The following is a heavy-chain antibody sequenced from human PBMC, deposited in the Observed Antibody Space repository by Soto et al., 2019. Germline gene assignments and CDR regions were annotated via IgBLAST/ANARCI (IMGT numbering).Heavy chain of an antibody. CDR1: GFTFSSYG. V-gene: IGHV3-33*01. CDR2: IWYDGSNK. J-gene: IGHJ5*02. CDR3: ARGAGGWLTNNWFDP. Sequence: HPGGSLRLSCAASGFTFSSYGMHWVRQAPGKGLEWVAVIWYDGSNKYYADSVKGRFTISRDNSKNTLYLQMNSLRAEDTAVYYCARGAGGWLTNNWFDPWGQGTLVTVSS. D-gene: IGHD6-19*01.